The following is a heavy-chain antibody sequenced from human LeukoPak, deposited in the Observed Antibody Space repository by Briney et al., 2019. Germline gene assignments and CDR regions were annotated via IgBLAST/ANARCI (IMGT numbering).Heavy chain of an antibody. Sequence: GRSLRLSCAASGFTFSSYGMHWVRQAPGKGLEWVAVISYDGSNKYYADSVKGRFTISRDNSKDTLYLQMNSLRAEDTAVYYCAKSVVPAARGGYFDYWGQGTLVTVSS. CDR2: ISYDGSNK. J-gene: IGHJ4*02. CDR1: GFTFSSYG. CDR3: AKSVVPAARGGYFDY. V-gene: IGHV3-30*18. D-gene: IGHD2-2*01.